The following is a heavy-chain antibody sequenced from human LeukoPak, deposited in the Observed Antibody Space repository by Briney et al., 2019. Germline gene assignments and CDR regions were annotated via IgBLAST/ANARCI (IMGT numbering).Heavy chain of an antibody. CDR3: ATANRLTRDSSGYYPDS. CDR2: FDPEDGEI. J-gene: IGHJ4*02. Sequence: ASVKVSCEASGYTLTELSTHWVRQAPGKGLEWMGGFDPEDGEIVYAQNFQGRVTMTEDTSTDTAYMELSSLRSEDTAIYYCATANRLTRDSSGYYPDSWGQGTLVTVSS. CDR1: GYTLTELS. V-gene: IGHV1-24*01. D-gene: IGHD3-22*01.